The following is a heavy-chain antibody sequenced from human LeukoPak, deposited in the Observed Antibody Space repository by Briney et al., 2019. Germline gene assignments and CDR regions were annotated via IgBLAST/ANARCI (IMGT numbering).Heavy chain of an antibody. J-gene: IGHJ4*02. Sequence: SETLSLTCTVSGGSISSSSYYWGWIRQPPGKGLEWIGSINYSGTTYYNPSLKSRVTVSVDTSKNHFSLKLSSVTAADTAVYYCARFTTVMYYFDYWGQGTLVTVSS. CDR3: ARFTTVMYYFDY. CDR1: GGSISSSSYY. D-gene: IGHD4-17*01. CDR2: INYSGTT. V-gene: IGHV4-39*02.